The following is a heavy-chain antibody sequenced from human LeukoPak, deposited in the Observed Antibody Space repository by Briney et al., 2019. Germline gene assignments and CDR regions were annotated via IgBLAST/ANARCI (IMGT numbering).Heavy chain of an antibody. J-gene: IGHJ4*02. CDR1: GGSVSDYY. V-gene: IGHV4-59*02. CDR2: IYYTGT. D-gene: IGHD7-27*01. Sequence: SETLSLTCTVSGGSVSDYYWSWIRQSPGKGLEWIGYIYYTGTSYNPSLKSRVTISADTAKNQFSLNLSSVTAADTAVYYCASRKLGNDYWGQGTLVTVSS. CDR3: ASRKLGNDY.